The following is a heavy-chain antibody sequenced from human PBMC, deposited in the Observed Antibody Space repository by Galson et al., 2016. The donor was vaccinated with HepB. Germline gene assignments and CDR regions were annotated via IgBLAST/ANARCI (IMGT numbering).Heavy chain of an antibody. V-gene: IGHV3-23*01. J-gene: IGHJ3*02. Sequence: SLRLSCAASGFTFSSFAMNWVRQAPGKGLQWVSAVSGSGDSTYFAGSVNGRFTISRDNSKNTLFLQMNSLRADDTAAYFCAKGLGVEAGDGFDMWGQGTMVTVSS. CDR1: GFTFSSFA. D-gene: IGHD2-15*01. CDR2: VSGSGDST. CDR3: AKGLGVEAGDGFDM.